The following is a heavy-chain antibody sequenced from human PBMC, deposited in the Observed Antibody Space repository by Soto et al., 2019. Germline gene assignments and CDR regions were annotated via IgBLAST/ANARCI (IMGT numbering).Heavy chain of an antibody. V-gene: IGHV1-18*01. CDR3: ARDGAYYYDSSGYYFGYGMDV. Sequence: ASVKVSCKASGYTFTSYGISWVRQATGQGLEWMGWISAYNGNTNYAQKLQGRVTMTTDTSTSTAYMELRSLRSDDTAVYYCARDGAYYYDSSGYYFGYGMDVWGQVTTVTVSS. CDR1: GYTFTSYG. D-gene: IGHD3-22*01. CDR2: ISAYNGNT. J-gene: IGHJ6*02.